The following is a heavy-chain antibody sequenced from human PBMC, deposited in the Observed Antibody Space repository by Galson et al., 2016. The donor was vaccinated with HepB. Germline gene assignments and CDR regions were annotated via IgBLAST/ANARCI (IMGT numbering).Heavy chain of an antibody. CDR1: GDSVSSNIDA. CDR3: ARDVPATHDAFDF. J-gene: IGHJ3*01. Sequence: CAISGDSVSSNIDAWNWIRQSPSRGLEWLGRTYYRSQWYVDYAVSVKSRININPDTSKNQFSLHLNSVTPEDTAVYYCARDVPATHDAFDFWGQGTMVSVSS. V-gene: IGHV6-1*01. D-gene: IGHD6-25*01. CDR2: TYYRSQWYV.